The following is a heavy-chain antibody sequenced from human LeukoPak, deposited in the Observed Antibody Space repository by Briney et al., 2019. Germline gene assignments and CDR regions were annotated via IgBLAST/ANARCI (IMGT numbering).Heavy chain of an antibody. Sequence: GGSLRLSCAASGFTFSSYGMHWVRQAPGKGLEWVAVISYDGSNKYYADSVKGRFTISRDNSKNTLYLQMNSLRAEDTAVYYCARGIAAALYPTLNFDYWGQGTLVTVSS. J-gene: IGHJ4*02. CDR1: GFTFSSYG. V-gene: IGHV3-30*03. CDR2: ISYDGSNK. CDR3: ARGIAAALYPTLNFDY. D-gene: IGHD6-13*01.